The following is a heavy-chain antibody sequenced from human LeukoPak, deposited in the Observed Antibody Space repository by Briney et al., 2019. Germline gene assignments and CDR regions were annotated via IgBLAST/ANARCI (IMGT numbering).Heavy chain of an antibody. J-gene: IGHJ4*02. Sequence: GGSLRLSCAASGFMFPDYGMNWVRQVPGKGLEWVSGINWDASSTNHADSVKGRFTISRDNAKNSLYLQMNSLRAEDTAVYYCARDGYSRDGYNLGYWGQGTLVTVSS. D-gene: IGHD5-24*01. V-gene: IGHV3-20*04. CDR2: INWDASST. CDR1: GFMFPDYG. CDR3: ARDGYSRDGYNLGY.